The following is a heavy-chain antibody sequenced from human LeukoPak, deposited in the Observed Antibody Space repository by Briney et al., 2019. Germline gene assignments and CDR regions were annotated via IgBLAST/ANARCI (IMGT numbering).Heavy chain of an antibody. J-gene: IGHJ4*02. CDR2: MNPNSGNT. V-gene: IGHV1-8*02. CDR3: ARYDILTGVDY. Sequence: GASVKVSCKASGYTFTSYGISWVRQATGQGLEWMGWMNPNSGNTGYAQKFQGGVTMTRNTSISTAYMELSSLRSEDTAVYYCARYDILTGVDYWGQGTLVTVSS. CDR1: GYTFTSYG. D-gene: IGHD3-9*01.